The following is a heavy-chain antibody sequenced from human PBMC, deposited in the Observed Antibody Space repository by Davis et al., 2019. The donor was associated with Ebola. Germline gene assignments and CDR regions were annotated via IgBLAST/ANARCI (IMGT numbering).Heavy chain of an antibody. Sequence: ASVKVSCKASGYTFTDYNIHWLRQAPGQGLEWLGRVILKSSATNYAQKFQGRVTMTRHTPLSTVYMELSSLRYDDTADYYCARGHNYAHEYWGQGTLVTVSS. J-gene: IGHJ4*02. CDR3: ARGHNYAHEY. D-gene: IGHD4-11*01. V-gene: IGHV1-2*06. CDR2: VILKSSAT. CDR1: GYTFTDYN.